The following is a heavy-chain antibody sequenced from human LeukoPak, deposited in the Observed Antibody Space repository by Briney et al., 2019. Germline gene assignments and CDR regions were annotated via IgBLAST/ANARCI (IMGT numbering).Heavy chain of an antibody. D-gene: IGHD3-9*01. CDR3: ARDPAYDILTGYYFDY. CDR1: GFTFSSYA. Sequence: GGSLRLSCAASGFTFSSYAMSWVRQAPGKGLEWVSAISGSGGSTYYADSVKGRFTISRDNSKNTLYLQMNSLRAEDTAVYYCARDPAYDILTGYYFDYWGQGTLVTVSS. V-gene: IGHV3-23*01. CDR2: ISGSGGST. J-gene: IGHJ4*02.